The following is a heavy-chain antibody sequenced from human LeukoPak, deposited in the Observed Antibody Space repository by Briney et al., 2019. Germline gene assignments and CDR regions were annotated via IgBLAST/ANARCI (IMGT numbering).Heavy chain of an antibody. J-gene: IGHJ4*02. CDR3: ARGDSGDWAL. CDR2: INQDESVK. CDR1: GFTFSSDW. V-gene: IGHV3-7*01. D-gene: IGHD2-21*02. Sequence: GGSLRLSCAASGFTFSSDWMSWVRQAPGKGLEWVANINQDESVKYYVDSAKGRFTISRDNAKNSLYLQMNSLRAEDTAVYYCARGDSGDWALGGQGTLVTVSS.